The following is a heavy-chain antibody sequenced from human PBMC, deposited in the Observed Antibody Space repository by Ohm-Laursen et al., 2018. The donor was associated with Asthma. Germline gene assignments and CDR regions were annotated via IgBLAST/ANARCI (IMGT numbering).Heavy chain of an antibody. CDR3: ARDLFRYPYKS. Sequence: SLRLSCTASGFTFSSYGMHWVRQAPGKGLEWVAVISYDGSNKYYADSVKGRFTISRDNSKNTLYLQMNSLRAEDTAVYYCARDLFRYPYKSWGQGTLVTVSS. V-gene: IGHV3-30*03. J-gene: IGHJ5*02. D-gene: IGHD3-16*02. CDR1: GFTFSSYG. CDR2: ISYDGSNK.